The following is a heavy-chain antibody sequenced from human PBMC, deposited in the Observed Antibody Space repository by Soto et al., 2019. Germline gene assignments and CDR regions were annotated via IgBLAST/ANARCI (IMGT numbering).Heavy chain of an antibody. V-gene: IGHV4-39*01. CDR2: IYYSGST. CDR3: ARQYSSSHHDFDY. CDR1: GGSISSSSYY. Sequence: ETLSLTCTVSGGSISSSSYYWGWIRQPPGKGLEWIGSIYYSGSTYYNPSLKSRVTISVDTSKNQFSLKLSSVTAADTAVYYCARQYSSSHHDFDYWGQGTLVTVSS. J-gene: IGHJ4*02. D-gene: IGHD6-13*01.